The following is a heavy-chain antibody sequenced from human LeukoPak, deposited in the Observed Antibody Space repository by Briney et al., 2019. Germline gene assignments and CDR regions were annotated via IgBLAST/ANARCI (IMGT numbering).Heavy chain of an antibody. V-gene: IGHV3-53*01. Sequence: GGSLRLSCAVSGFTVSSNYMSWVRQAPGKGLECVSIIYSGGSTYYADSVKGRFTISRDNSKNTLYLQMNSLRAEDTAVYFCARGPMYSYGYFDSWGQGTLVIVSS. D-gene: IGHD5-18*01. CDR1: GFTVSSNY. J-gene: IGHJ4*02. CDR3: ARGPMYSYGYFDS. CDR2: IYSGGST.